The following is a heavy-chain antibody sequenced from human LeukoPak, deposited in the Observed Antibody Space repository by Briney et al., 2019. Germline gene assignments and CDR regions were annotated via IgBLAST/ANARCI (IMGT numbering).Heavy chain of an antibody. CDR1: GFTFSTYS. D-gene: IGHD6-19*01. CDR2: ISNTGSNI. J-gene: IGHJ4*02. CDR3: ARERIVVAGTLPIFDY. V-gene: IGHV3-21*06. Sequence: PGGSLRLSCAASGFTFSTYSLNWVRQSPGQGLEWVSSISNTGSNIYYADSVRGRFTISRDNANNSLYLQLSSLRAEDTAVYYCARERIVVAGTLPIFDYWGQGTLVTVSS.